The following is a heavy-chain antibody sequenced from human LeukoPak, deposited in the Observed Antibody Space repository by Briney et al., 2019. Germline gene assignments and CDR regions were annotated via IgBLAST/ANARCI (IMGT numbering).Heavy chain of an antibody. CDR1: GGSISSYY. D-gene: IGHD6-13*01. J-gene: IGHJ5*02. CDR2: IYTSGST. Sequence: PSETLSLTCTVSGGSISSYYWSWIRQPAGKGLEWIGRIYTSGSTNYNPSLKSRVTMSVDTSKNQFSLKLSSVTAADTAVYYCARGYSSSWSTNWFDPWGQGTLVTVSS. V-gene: IGHV4-4*07. CDR3: ARGYSSSWSTNWFDP.